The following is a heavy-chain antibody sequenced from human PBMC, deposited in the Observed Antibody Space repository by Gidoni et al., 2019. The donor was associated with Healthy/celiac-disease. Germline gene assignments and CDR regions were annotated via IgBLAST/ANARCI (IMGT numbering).Heavy chain of an antibody. Sequence: EVQLLASGGGLVQPGGSLRRSCAASGFTFSSYAMSWVRQAPGKGLEWVSAISGSGGSTYYADSVKGRFTISRDNSKNTLYLQMNSLRAEDTAVYYCAKDRGEAYCGGDCYPVGYWGQGTLVTVSS. D-gene: IGHD2-21*02. V-gene: IGHV3-23*01. CDR2: ISGSGGST. CDR3: AKDRGEAYCGGDCYPVGY. CDR1: GFTFSSYA. J-gene: IGHJ4*02.